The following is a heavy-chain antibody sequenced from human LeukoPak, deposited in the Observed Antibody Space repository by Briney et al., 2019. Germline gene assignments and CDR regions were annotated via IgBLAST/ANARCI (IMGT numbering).Heavy chain of an antibody. CDR3: AREEQWHKEAFDI. J-gene: IGHJ3*02. V-gene: IGHV1-46*01. CDR2: IYPRDGST. CDR1: GYTFTSNY. D-gene: IGHD6-19*01. Sequence: ASVKVSCKASGYTFTSNYIHWVRQAPGQGLEWMGMIYPRDGSTSYAQKFQGRVTMTRDTSTSTVYMELSSLTSEDTAVYFCAREEQWHKEAFDIWGHGTMVTVSS.